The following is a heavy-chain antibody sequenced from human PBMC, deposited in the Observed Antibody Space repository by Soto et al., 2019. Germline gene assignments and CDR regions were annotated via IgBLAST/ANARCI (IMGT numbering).Heavy chain of an antibody. Sequence: ASVKVSCKASGYTFTGYYRHWVRQAPGQGLEWMGWINPNSGGTNYAQKFQGWVTMTRDTSISTAYMELSRLRSDDTAVYYCARSGYSGYDSYYYYYMDVWGKGTTVTVSS. D-gene: IGHD5-12*01. CDR2: INPNSGGT. J-gene: IGHJ6*03. CDR3: ARSGYSGYDSYYYYYMDV. V-gene: IGHV1-2*04. CDR1: GYTFTGYY.